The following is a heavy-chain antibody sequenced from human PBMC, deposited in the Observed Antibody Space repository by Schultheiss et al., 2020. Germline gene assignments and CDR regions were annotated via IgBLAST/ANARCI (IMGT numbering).Heavy chain of an antibody. CDR2: IYYSGST. V-gene: IGHV4-39*02. Sequence: SETLSLTCTVSGGSISSCGYYWSWIRQPPGKGLEWIGSIYYSGSTYYNPSLKSRVTISVDTSKNQFSLKLSSVTAADTAVYYCARELAAAGYYYMDVWGKGTPVTVSS. CDR3: ARELAAAGYYYMDV. D-gene: IGHD6-13*01. J-gene: IGHJ6*03. CDR1: GGSISSCGYY.